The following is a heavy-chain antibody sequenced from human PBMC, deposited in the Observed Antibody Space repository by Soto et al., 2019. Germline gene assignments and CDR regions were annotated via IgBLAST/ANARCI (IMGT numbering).Heavy chain of an antibody. CDR1: GYTFSSYA. V-gene: IGHV3-23*01. Sequence: PGGSLRLSCAASGYTFSSYAMSWVRQASGKGLEWVSSISGSGATTYYADSVKGRFTISRDNSKNTVYLQMNGLRAEDTAVYYCAKRSDYYETGYYFDCWGQGTLVTVSS. J-gene: IGHJ4*02. D-gene: IGHD3-3*01. CDR3: AKRSDYYETGYYFDC. CDR2: ISGSGATT.